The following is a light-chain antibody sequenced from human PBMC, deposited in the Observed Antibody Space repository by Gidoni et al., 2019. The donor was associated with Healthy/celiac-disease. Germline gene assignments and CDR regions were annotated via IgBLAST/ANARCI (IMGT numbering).Light chain of an antibody. CDR3: QSYNSSAWV. V-gene: IGLV6-57*04. CDR1: SGSIASNY. Sequence: FMLTQPHSVSYSPGQTVTISCTRSSGSIASNYVQWYQQSPGSAPTTVNYEHNKRPSGLPDRFSGSNDSSSNTACITISGRKNEDEDDYDSQSYNSSAWVFGGGTKLTVL. CDR2: EHN. J-gene: IGLJ3*02.